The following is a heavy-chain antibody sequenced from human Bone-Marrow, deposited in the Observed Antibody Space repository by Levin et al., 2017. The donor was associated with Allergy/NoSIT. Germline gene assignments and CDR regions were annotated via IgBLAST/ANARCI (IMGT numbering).Heavy chain of an antibody. V-gene: IGHV3-23*01. J-gene: IGHJ3*02. Sequence: GGSLRLSCAASGFTFSSYAMSWVRQAPGKGLEWVSAISGSGGSTYYADSVKGRFTISRDNSKNTLYLQMNSLRAEDTAVYYCAKDRGGITMIVVVIDAFDIWGQGTMVTVSS. CDR1: GFTFSSYA. CDR2: ISGSGGST. D-gene: IGHD3-22*01. CDR3: AKDRGGITMIVVVIDAFDI.